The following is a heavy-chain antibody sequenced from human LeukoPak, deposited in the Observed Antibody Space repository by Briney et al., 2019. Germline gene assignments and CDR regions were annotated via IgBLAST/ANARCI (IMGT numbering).Heavy chain of an antibody. CDR2: ITSDGRDT. CDR3: ATGGSQYYDY. J-gene: IGHJ4*02. V-gene: IGHV3-74*01. Sequence: GGSLRLSCAASGLSFINYWMHWVRQTPGQGLVWVSRITSDGRDTIYADSVKGRFTISRDNAKNTVVLQMTSLSAEDAAVYYCATGGSQYYDYWGQGIVVTVSS. CDR1: GLSFINYW. D-gene: IGHD3-16*01.